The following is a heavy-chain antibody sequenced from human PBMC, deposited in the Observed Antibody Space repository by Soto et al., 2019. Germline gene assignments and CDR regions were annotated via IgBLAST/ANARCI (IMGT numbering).Heavy chain of an antibody. J-gene: IGHJ4*02. CDR1: GFTFSSYW. CDR2: IKQDGSEK. CDR3: ARVRGYSGYGHFDY. V-gene: IGHV3-7*01. D-gene: IGHD5-12*01. Sequence: GGSLRLSCAASGFTFSSYWMSWVRQAPGKGLEWVANIKQDGSEKYYVDSVKGRFTISRDNAKNSLYLQMNRLRAEDTAVYYCARVRGYSGYGHFDYWGQGTLVTVSS.